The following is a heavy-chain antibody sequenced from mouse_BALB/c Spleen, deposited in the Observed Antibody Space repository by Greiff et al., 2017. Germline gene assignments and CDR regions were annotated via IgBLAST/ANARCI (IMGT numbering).Heavy chain of an antibody. CDR2: ISSGGSYT. CDR3: ARRVYGNYSFAY. J-gene: IGHJ3*01. CDR1: GFTFSSYA. V-gene: IGHV5-9-3*01. Sequence: EVHLVESGGGLVKPGGSLKLSCAASGFTFSSYAMSWVRQTPEKRLEWVATISSGGSYTYYPDSVKGRFTISRDNAKNTLYLQMSSLRSEDTAMYYCARRVYGNYSFAYWGQGTLVTVSA. D-gene: IGHD2-10*02.